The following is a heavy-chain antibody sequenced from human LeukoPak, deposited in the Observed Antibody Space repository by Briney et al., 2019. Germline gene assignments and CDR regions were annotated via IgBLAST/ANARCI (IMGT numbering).Heavy chain of an antibody. CDR3: AKGCGRTCYSDFDY. CDR1: GFTFSSYA. Sequence: PGGSLRLSCAASGFTFSSYAMAWARQAPGKGLEWVSSVSNSGRGTYYADSVKGRFTISRDNSKNALYLKMNSLGDEDTAVYYCAKGCGRTCYSDFDYWGQGTVVTVSS. CDR2: VSNSGRGT. J-gene: IGHJ4*02. D-gene: IGHD2-21*02. V-gene: IGHV3-23*01.